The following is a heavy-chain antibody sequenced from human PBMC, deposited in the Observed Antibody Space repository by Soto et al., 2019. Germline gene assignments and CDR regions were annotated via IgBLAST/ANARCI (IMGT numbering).Heavy chain of an antibody. J-gene: IGHJ4*02. CDR1: GFPFSSFW. Sequence: EVQLVESGGGLVQPGGSLRLSCEASGFPFSSFWMSWVRQAPGKGLEWVANINEGGSEKYYVDSVRGRFTISRDNTKNSLSLQMNSLRAEVTALYYCAKGGHLDYWGQGTPVTVSS. CDR3: AKGGHLDY. CDR2: INEGGSEK. V-gene: IGHV3-7*01.